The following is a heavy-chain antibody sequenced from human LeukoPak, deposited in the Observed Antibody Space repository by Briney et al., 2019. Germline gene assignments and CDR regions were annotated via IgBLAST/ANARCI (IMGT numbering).Heavy chain of an antibody. J-gene: IGHJ4*02. Sequence: GGSLRLSCAASGFTFSSYAMSWVRQAPGKRLEWVSAISGSGGSTYYADSVKGRFTISRDNSKNTLYLQMNSLRAEDAAVYYCAKDPRGYSYGRNGGGRSTGYYFDYWGQGTLVTVSS. V-gene: IGHV3-23*01. D-gene: IGHD5-18*01. CDR1: GFTFSSYA. CDR3: AKDPRGYSYGRNGGGRSTGYYFDY. CDR2: ISGSGGST.